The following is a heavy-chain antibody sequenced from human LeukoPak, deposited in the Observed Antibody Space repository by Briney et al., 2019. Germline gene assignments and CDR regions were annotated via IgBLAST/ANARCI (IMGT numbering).Heavy chain of an antibody. D-gene: IGHD5-18*01. CDR1: GFTFSSYG. V-gene: IGHV3-33*01. J-gene: IGHJ4*02. Sequence: GGSLRLSCAASGFTFSSYGMHWVRQAPGKGLEWVAVIWYDGSNKYYADSVKGRFTISRDNSKNTLYLQMNSLRAEDTAVYYCARDELTAMGAIDYWGQGTLVTVSS. CDR2: IWYDGSNK. CDR3: ARDELTAMGAIDY.